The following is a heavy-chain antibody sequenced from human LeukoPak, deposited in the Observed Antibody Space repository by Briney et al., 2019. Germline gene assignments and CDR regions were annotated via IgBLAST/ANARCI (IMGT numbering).Heavy chain of an antibody. D-gene: IGHD5-18*01. J-gene: IGHJ4*02. V-gene: IGHV3-30*04. CDR3: ARNKKGDRYTYGHDY. Sequence: GGSLRLSCAASGFTFSSYALHWVRQAPGKGLEWVAAISYDGSNEYYADSVNGRFTISRDNSKNTLYLQMNSLRAEDTAVYYCARNKKGDRYTYGHDYWGQGTLVTVSS. CDR1: GFTFSSYA. CDR2: ISYDGSNE.